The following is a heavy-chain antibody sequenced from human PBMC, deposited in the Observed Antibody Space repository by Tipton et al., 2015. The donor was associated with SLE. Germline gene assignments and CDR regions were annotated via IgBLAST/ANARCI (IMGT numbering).Heavy chain of an antibody. D-gene: IGHD3-3*01. CDR2: IYYSGST. CDR1: GGSISSSSYY. Sequence: LSLTCTVSGGSISSSSYYWDWIRQPPGKGLEWIGNIYYSGSTYYSPSLKSRVTISIDTSKNQFSLKLNSVTAADTAVYYCARRITISHLFDYWGQGSLVTVSS. J-gene: IGHJ4*02. V-gene: IGHV4-39*07. CDR3: ARRITISHLFDY.